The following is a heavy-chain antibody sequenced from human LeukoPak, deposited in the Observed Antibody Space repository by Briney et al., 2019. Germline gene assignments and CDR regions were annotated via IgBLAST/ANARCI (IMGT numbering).Heavy chain of an antibody. Sequence: PGGSLRLSCAASGFTFSSYAMSWVRQAPGKGLEWVSAISGSGGSTYYADSVKGRFTISRDNSKNTPYLQMNSLRAEDTAVYYCAKTLWWLRTRNALPSIYYFDYWGQGTLVTVSS. J-gene: IGHJ4*02. CDR3: AKTLWWLRTRNALPSIYYFDY. CDR1: GFTFSSYA. D-gene: IGHD5-12*01. V-gene: IGHV3-23*01. CDR2: ISGSGGST.